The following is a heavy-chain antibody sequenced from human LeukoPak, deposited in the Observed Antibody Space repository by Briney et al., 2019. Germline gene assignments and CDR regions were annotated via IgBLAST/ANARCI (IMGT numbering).Heavy chain of an antibody. V-gene: IGHV4-59*01. D-gene: IGHD2-15*01. CDR3: ARWVGYYFDS. J-gene: IGHJ4*02. CDR2: IFYSGST. Sequence: SETLSLTCTVSGGSISNYYWTWIRQPPGKGLEWIGYIFYSGSTNHNPSLMSRVTISVDTSKNQYSLNLRSVTTADTAVYYCARWVGYYFDSRGQGTLVTVSS. CDR1: GGSISNYY.